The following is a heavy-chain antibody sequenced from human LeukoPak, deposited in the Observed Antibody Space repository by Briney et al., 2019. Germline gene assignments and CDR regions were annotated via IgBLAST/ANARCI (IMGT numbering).Heavy chain of an antibody. V-gene: IGHV3-33*01. D-gene: IGHD2-2*01. CDR2: IWYDGTPK. J-gene: IGHJ4*02. CDR1: GFTFSSYA. Sequence: GGSLRLSCAASGFTFSSYAMLWVRQAPGKGLAWVAVIWYDGTPKYYADSVKGRFTISRDNSKNTLYLQMNSLRAEDTAVYYCARDWSTTYYDYWGQGTLVTVSS. CDR3: ARDWSTTYYDY.